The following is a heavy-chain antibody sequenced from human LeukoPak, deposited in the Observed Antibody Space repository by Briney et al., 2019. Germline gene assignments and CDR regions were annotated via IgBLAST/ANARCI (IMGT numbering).Heavy chain of an antibody. CDR3: ARNLDILTRSYYGMDV. V-gene: IGHV3-23*01. CDR1: GFTFKNYA. CDR2: ISGSGDST. D-gene: IGHD3-9*01. J-gene: IGHJ6*02. Sequence: GGSLRLSCAASGFTFKNYAMSWVRQAPGKGLEWVSVISGSGDSTYYADSVKGRFTISRDNAKNSLYLQMNSLRAEDTAVYHCARNLDILTRSYYGMDVWGQGTTVTVSS.